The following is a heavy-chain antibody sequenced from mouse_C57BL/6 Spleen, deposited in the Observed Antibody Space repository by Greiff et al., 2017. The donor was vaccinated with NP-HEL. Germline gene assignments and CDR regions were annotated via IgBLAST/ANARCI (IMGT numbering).Heavy chain of an antibody. Sequence: EVQLQQSGPVLVKPGASVKMSCKASGYTFTDYYMNWVKQSHGKSLEWIGVINPYNGGTSYNQKFKGKATLTVDKSSSTAYTELISRTTEDSAVYYCSRRGDSSGYFDYWGQGTTLTVSS. CDR1: GYTFTDYY. J-gene: IGHJ2*01. CDR3: SRRGDSSGYFDY. CDR2: INPYNGGT. V-gene: IGHV1-19*01. D-gene: IGHD3-2*02.